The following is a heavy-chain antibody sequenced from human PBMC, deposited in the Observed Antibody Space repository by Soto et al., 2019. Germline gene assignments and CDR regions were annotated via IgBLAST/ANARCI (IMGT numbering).Heavy chain of an antibody. J-gene: IGHJ4*02. V-gene: IGHV1-46*01. CDR3: ARGGHVVVVTAAFDY. Sequence: QVQLMQSGAEVKKPGASVKVSCKASGNTFTNYYIHWVRQAPGQGLEWMGTINPSGGHTTYAQKFLGRVNMTRETSTRRLYMELTSLRSEDTAVYYCARGGHVVVVTAAFDYWGQGTLVTVSS. CDR1: GNTFTNYY. CDR2: INPSGGHT. D-gene: IGHD2-21*02.